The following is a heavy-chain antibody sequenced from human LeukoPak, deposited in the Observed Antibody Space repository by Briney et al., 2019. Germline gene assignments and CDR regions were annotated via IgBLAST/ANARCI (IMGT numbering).Heavy chain of an antibody. J-gene: IGHJ4*02. Sequence: GGSLRLSCAASGFMFSSYWMSWVRQAPGKGLEWVANIKQDGTEKYYVDSVEGRFTISRDNAKNSLYLQMNSLRVEDTAVYYCAKVAKYYYGSETYYFFEHWGQGTPVTASS. V-gene: IGHV3-7*01. D-gene: IGHD3-10*01. CDR3: AKVAKYYYGSETYYFFEH. CDR1: GFMFSSYW. CDR2: IKQDGTEK.